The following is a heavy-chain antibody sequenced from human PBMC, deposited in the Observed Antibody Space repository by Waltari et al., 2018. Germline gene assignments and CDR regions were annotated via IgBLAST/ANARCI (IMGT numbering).Heavy chain of an antibody. CDR2: INLDGGIT. J-gene: IGHJ5*02. V-gene: IGHV3-74*01. CDR1: GFRFSNFW. Sequence: EVQLVESGGGLVQPGGSLRLSCAASGFRFSNFWMHWVRQAPGKGLVSVSIINLDGGITSYADSVKGRFTISRDNAKSTLFLEMNSLRSEDTGTYHCVLYSSEFLGDAWGQGTQVTVSS. D-gene: IGHD6-25*01. CDR3: VLYSSEFLGDA.